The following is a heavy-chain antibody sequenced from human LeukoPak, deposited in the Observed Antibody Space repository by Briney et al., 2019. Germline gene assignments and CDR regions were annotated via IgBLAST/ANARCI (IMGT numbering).Heavy chain of an antibody. V-gene: IGHV1-3*01. CDR3: ARARAVASNTPGY. J-gene: IGHJ4*02. D-gene: IGHD6-19*01. CDR1: GYTFTNYA. CDR2: INAGNGNT. Sequence: ASVKVSCKASGYTFTNYAMHWVRQAPGQRLEWMGWINAGNGNTKYSQKFQGRVTITRDTSASTAYMELSSLRSEDTAVYYCARARAVASNTPGYWGQGTLVTVSS.